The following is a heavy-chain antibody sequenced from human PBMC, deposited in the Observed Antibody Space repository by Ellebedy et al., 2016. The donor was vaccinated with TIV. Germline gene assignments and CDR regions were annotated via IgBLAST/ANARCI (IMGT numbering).Heavy chain of an antibody. J-gene: IGHJ2*01. V-gene: IGHV4-4*07. Sequence: SETLSLXXTVSGGSMSSFYWNWIRQPAGKGLEWIGRIYVSGGTNYNPSLNSRVTISVDTSETQFSLKLRSVTAADTAVYYCARTSVVTGQWPRDFDLWGRGALVTVSS. D-gene: IGHD4-23*01. CDR3: ARTSVVTGQWPRDFDL. CDR2: IYVSGGT. CDR1: GGSMSSFY.